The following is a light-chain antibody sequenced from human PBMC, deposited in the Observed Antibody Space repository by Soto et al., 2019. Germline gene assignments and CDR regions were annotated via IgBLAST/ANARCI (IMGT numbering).Light chain of an antibody. Sequence: DIEVTQSPDSLAVSLGERATINCKSSQSLLYSSNNRNYLAWYQQKPGQPPKMLIYWASSRESGVPDRFSGSGSGTDFTLTISSVQAEDVAVYFCQQYYSAPLNFGGGTKVEIK. J-gene: IGKJ4*01. CDR2: WAS. CDR3: QQYYSAPLN. V-gene: IGKV4-1*01. CDR1: QSLLYSSNNRNY.